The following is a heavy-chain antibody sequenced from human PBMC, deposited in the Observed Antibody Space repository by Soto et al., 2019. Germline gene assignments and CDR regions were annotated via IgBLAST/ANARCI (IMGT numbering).Heavy chain of an antibody. CDR2: ISYDGSNK. CDR3: ARDNQGVGYYYYGMDV. J-gene: IGHJ6*02. Sequence: QVQLVESGGGVVQPGRSLRLSCAASGFTFSSYAMHWVRQAPGKGLEWVAVISYDGSNKYYADSVKGRFTISRDNSKNTLYRQMNSLRAEDTAVYYCARDNQGVGYYYYGMDVWGQGTTVTVSS. CDR1: GFTFSSYA. V-gene: IGHV3-30-3*01. D-gene: IGHD1-26*01.